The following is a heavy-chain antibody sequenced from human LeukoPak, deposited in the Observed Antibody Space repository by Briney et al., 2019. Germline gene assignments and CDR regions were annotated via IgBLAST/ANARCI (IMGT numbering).Heavy chain of an antibody. J-gene: IGHJ5*02. CDR3: ARSSSGWYKGGVNWFDP. V-gene: IGHV4-59*01. D-gene: IGHD6-19*01. Sequence: SETLSLTCTVSGGFISSYYWSWIRQPPGKGLEWIGYIYYSGSTNYNPSLKSRVTISVDTSKNQFSLKLSSVTAADTAVYYCARSSSGWYKGGVNWFDPWGQGTLVTVSS. CDR2: IYYSGST. CDR1: GGFISSYY.